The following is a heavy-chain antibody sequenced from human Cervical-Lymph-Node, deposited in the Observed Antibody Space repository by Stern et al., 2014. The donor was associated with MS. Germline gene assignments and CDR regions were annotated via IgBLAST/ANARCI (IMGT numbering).Heavy chain of an antibody. CDR1: GFTFNTYF. CDR2: LSGNGGRT. D-gene: IGHD3-10*02. CDR3: ARGGTYVYFHGLDV. J-gene: IGHJ6*02. V-gene: IGHV3-23*04. Sequence: QLVQSGGGLVQPGGSLRLSCVASGFTFNTYFMTWVRQAPGKGLEWISALSGNGGRTNYADSVKGRFTISRDNSKNTVFLQMNNLRAEDTAMYYCARGGTYVYFHGLDVWGQGTTVTVSS.